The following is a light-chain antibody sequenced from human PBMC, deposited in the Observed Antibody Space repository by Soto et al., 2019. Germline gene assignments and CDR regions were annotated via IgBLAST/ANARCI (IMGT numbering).Light chain of an antibody. V-gene: IGKV1-6*01. J-gene: IGKJ4*01. CDR3: LHDYNYPLT. CDR1: QGIRDD. Sequence: AIQMTQSPSSLSASVGDRVTITCRASQGIRDDLGWYQQKPGKAPKLLIYAASNLQSGVPSRFSGSGSGTDFTLSISSLQPEDFATYYCLHDYNYPLTFGGGTKVEIK. CDR2: AAS.